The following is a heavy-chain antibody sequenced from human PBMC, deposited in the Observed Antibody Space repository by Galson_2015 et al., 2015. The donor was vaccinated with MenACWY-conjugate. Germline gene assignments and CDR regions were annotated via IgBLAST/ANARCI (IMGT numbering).Heavy chain of an antibody. CDR3: ASLIPEYGSGSYYNDY. J-gene: IGHJ4*02. CDR2: INHDGSDK. V-gene: IGHV3-7*03. Sequence: SLRLSCAASGFTFSSYWMIWVRQAPGKGLEWVADINHDGSDKYYVDSVRGRFTISRDNAKSSLFLQMNSLRAEDTAVYYCASLIPEYGSGSYYNDYWGQGTLVTVSS. CDR1: GFTFSSYW. D-gene: IGHD3-10*01.